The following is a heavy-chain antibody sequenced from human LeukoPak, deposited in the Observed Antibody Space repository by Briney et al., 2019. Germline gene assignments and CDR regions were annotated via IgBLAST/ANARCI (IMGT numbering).Heavy chain of an antibody. CDR1: GYSISSGDY. D-gene: IGHD3-9*01. J-gene: IGHJ4*02. Sequence: SQTLSLTCAVSGYSISSGDYWGLIRQPPGKGLEWIGSIYHSGSTYYNPSLKSRVTISVDTSKNQFSLKLSSVTAADTAVYYCARVYYDILTAENYYFDYWGQGTLVTVSS. V-gene: IGHV4-38-2*01. CDR3: ARVYYDILTAENYYFDY. CDR2: IYHSGST.